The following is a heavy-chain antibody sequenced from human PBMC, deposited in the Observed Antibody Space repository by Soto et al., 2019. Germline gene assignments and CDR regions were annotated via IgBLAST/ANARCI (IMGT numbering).Heavy chain of an antibody. D-gene: IGHD3-10*01. Sequence: GGSLRLSCAASGFSFSSYAMSWVRQAPGKGMEWVSCMCACGGSTFHADPSLGRFTISRDNSKNTQYPQMNSSITEDTAVDYCAKDSYGSGTAYSYGMDVRGQGTTVTVSS. V-gene: IGHV3-23*01. CDR1: GFSFSSYA. CDR3: AKDSYGSGTAYSYGMDV. CDR2: MCACGGST. J-gene: IGHJ6*02.